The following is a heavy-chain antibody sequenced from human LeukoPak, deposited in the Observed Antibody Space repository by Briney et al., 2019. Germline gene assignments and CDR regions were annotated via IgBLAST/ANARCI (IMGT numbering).Heavy chain of an antibody. CDR3: ARQYYGDFGY. J-gene: IGHJ4*02. Sequence: GGSLRLSCAASGFTFSTSWMIWVRQAPGKGLEWVANINQDGSEKNYVDSVKGRFTISRDNAKNSLYLQMNSLRAEDTAVYYCARQYYGDFGYWGQGTLVTVSS. CDR1: GFTFSTSW. CDR2: INQDGSEK. V-gene: IGHV3-7*04. D-gene: IGHD4-17*01.